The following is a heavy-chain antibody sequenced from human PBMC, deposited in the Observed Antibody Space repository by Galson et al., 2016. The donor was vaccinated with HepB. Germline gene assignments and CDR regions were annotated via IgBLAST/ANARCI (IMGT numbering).Heavy chain of an antibody. CDR2: ISSSGSTI. V-gene: IGHV3-11*01. Sequence: SLRLSCAASGFTFSDSYMSWIRQAPGKGLEWVSYISSSGSTIYYADSVTGRFTISRDNAKNSLYLQMKSLRAEDTAVYYCARDVGDSSGYFLYYFDYWGQGTLVTVSS. CDR3: ARDVGDSSGYFLYYFDY. D-gene: IGHD3-22*01. CDR1: GFTFSDSY. J-gene: IGHJ4*02.